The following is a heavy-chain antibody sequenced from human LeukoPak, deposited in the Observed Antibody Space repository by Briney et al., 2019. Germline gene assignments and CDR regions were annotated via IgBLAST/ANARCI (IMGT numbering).Heavy chain of an antibody. CDR3: ARGRKWLRSYYFDY. CDR2: MFYSGST. CDR1: GGSISRYY. V-gene: IGHV4-59*12. D-gene: IGHD5-12*01. Sequence: PSETLSLTCTVSGGSISRYYWSWIRQPPGKGLEWIGSMFYSGSTNYKPSLKSRVTISVDTSKNQFSLKLSSVTAADTAVYYCARGRKWLRSYYFDYWGQGTLVTVSS. J-gene: IGHJ4*02.